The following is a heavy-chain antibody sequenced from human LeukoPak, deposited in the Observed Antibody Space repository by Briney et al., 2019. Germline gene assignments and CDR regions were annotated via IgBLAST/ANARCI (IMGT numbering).Heavy chain of an antibody. J-gene: IGHJ4*02. V-gene: IGHV3-13*01. CDR1: GFTFSSYD. CDR2: IGTAGDT. D-gene: IGHD6-19*01. CDR3: ARDSSGWYRPDQGSDY. Sequence: PGGSLRLSCAASGFTFSSYDMHWVRQTTGRGLEWVSGIGTAGDTYSPGSVKGRFTISRENARNSLYLQMNSLRAGDTAVYYCARDSSGWYRPDQGSDYWGQGTLVTVSS.